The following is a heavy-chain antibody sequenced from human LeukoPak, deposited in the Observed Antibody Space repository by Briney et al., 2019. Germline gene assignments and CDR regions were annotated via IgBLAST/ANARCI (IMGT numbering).Heavy chain of an antibody. D-gene: IGHD3-16*01. CDR2: ISVYSGNT. CDR1: GYTFTSYG. V-gene: IGHV1-18*01. J-gene: IGHJ4*02. Sequence: ASVKVSCKASGYTFTSYGISWVRQAPGQGLERMGWISVYSGNTNYAQKLQGRVTMTTDTSTSTAYMELRSLRSDDTAVYYCARRNGYTFGDYFDYWGQGTLVTVSS. CDR3: ARRNGYTFGDYFDY.